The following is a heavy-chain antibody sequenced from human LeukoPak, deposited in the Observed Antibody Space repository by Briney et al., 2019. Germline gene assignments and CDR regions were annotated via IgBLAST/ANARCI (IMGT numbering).Heavy chain of an antibody. V-gene: IGHV4-34*01. CDR3: ARRIVSSGWSHQDAFDI. CDR2: INHSGST. D-gene: IGHD6-19*01. Sequence: PSETLSLTCAVYGGSFSDYYWSWIRQPPGKGLEWIGEINHSGSTNYNPSLKSRVTISVDTSKNQFSLKLSSVTAADTAVYYCARRIVSSGWSHQDAFDIWGQGTMVTVSS. J-gene: IGHJ3*02. CDR1: GGSFSDYY.